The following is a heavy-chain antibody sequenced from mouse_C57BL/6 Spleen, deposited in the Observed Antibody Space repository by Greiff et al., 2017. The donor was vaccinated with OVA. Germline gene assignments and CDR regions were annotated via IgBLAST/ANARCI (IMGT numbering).Heavy chain of an antibody. CDR1: GYTFTEYT. D-gene: IGHD1-1*01. J-gene: IGHJ1*03. V-gene: IGHV1-62-2*01. Sequence: QVQLQQSGAELVKPGASVKLSCKASGYTFTEYTIHWVKQRSGQGLEWIGWFYPGSGSIKYNEKFKDTATLTADQASSTVYMELSRLTSEDSAVYFCARHEEDYGSSYVDWYFDVWGTGTTVTVSS. CDR3: ARHEEDYGSSYVDWYFDV. CDR2: FYPGSGSI.